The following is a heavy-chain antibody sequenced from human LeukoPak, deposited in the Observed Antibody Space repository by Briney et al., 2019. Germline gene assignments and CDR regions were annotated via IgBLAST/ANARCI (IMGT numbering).Heavy chain of an antibody. J-gene: IGHJ5*02. D-gene: IGHD3-22*01. CDR2: IVVGSGNT. CDR1: GFTSTSSA. V-gene: IGHV1-58*01. CDR3: AAGLGESSGYYYVFGLS. Sequence: GTSVKVSCKASGFTSTSSAVQWVRQARGQRLEWIGWIVVGSGNTNYAQKFQERVTITRDMSTSTAYMELSSLRSEDTAVYYCAAGLGESSGYYYVFGLSWGQGTLVTVSS.